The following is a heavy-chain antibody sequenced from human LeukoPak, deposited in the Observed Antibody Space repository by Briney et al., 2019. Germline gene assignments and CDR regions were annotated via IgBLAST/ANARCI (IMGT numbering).Heavy chain of an antibody. CDR1: GYTLTELS. V-gene: IGHV1-24*01. J-gene: IGHJ3*02. Sequence: ASVKVSCKVSGYTLTELSMHWVRQAPGKGLEWMGGFDPEDGETIYAQTFQGRVTMTEDTSTDTAYMELSSLRSEATAVYYCATGKGGIGSYPDAFDIWGQGTMVTVSS. CDR3: ATGKGGIGSYPDAFDI. D-gene: IGHD1-26*01. CDR2: FDPEDGET.